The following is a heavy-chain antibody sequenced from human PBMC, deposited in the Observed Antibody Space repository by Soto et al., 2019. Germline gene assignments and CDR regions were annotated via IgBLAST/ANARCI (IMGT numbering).Heavy chain of an antibody. CDR1: VGSFGGYY. CDR2: INHSGST. V-gene: IGHV4-34*01. CDR3: ASPNIGCSGDCYYFDY. D-gene: IGHD2-21*02. Sequence: SETLSLTCAVNVGSFGGYYWSWIRQPPGEGLEWTGEINHSGSTNYNPSRKSRVTISIDTSKNQFSLTLSSVTAADTAVYYCASPNIGCSGDCYYFDYWGQGTLVTVSS. J-gene: IGHJ4*02.